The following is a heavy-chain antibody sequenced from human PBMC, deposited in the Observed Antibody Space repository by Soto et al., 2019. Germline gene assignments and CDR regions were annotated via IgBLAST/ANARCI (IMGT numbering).Heavy chain of an antibody. CDR3: TRPRIPDYYYYYKDV. CDR2: IRSKANSYAT. J-gene: IGHJ6*03. Sequence: GGSLRLSCAASGFTFSGSAMHWVRQASGKGLEWVGRIRSKANSYATAYAASVKGRFTISRDDSKNTAYLQMNSLKTEDTAVYYCTRPRIPDYYYYYKDVWGQGTTVPGS. V-gene: IGHV3-73*01. CDR1: GFTFSGSA. D-gene: IGHD2-15*01.